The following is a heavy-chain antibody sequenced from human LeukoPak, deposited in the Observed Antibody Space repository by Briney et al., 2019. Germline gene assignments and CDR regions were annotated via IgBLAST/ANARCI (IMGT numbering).Heavy chain of an antibody. CDR2: IYYSGST. V-gene: IGHV4-59*01. D-gene: IGHD2-15*01. Sequence: SETLSLTCAVYGGSISSYYWSWIRQPPGKGLEWIGYIYYSGSTNYNPSLKSRVTISVDTSKNQFSLKLSSVTAADTAVYYCASPDIQSDGAFDIWGQGTMVTVSS. CDR1: GGSISSYY. J-gene: IGHJ3*02. CDR3: ASPDIQSDGAFDI.